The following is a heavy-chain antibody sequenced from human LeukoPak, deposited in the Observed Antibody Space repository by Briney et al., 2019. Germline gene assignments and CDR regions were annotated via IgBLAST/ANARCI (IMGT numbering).Heavy chain of an antibody. CDR1: GGSISSSSYY. V-gene: IGHV4-39*01. Sequence: PSETLSLTCTVSGGSISSSSYYWGWIRQPPGKGLEWIGSIYYSGSTYYNPSLKSRVTISVDTSKNQFSLKLSSVTAADTAVYYSAEVSGWFSDWGQGTLVTVSS. J-gene: IGHJ4*02. D-gene: IGHD6-19*01. CDR2: IYYSGST. CDR3: AEVSGWFSD.